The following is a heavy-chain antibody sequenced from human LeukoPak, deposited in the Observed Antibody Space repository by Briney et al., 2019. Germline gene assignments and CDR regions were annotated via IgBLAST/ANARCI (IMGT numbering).Heavy chain of an antibody. CDR1: GGSFSGYY. V-gene: IGHV4-34*01. Sequence: NPSETLSLTCAVYGGSFSGYYWSWIRQPPGKGLEWIGEINHSGSTNYNPSLKSRVTISVDTSKNQFSLKLSSVTAADTALYYCARMRQQPIYGMDVWGRGTTVTVFS. D-gene: IGHD6-13*01. J-gene: IGHJ6*02. CDR2: INHSGST. CDR3: ARMRQQPIYGMDV.